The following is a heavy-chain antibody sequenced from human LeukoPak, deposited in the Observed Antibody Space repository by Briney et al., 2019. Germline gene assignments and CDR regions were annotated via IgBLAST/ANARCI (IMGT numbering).Heavy chain of an antibody. CDR1: GGSINSYY. V-gene: IGHV4-59*01. CDR2: IYYSGST. CDR3: ARGLGGDFWSGYYRSGWFDP. D-gene: IGHD3-3*01. Sequence: SETLSLTCTVSGGSINSYYWSWIRQPPGKGLEWIGYIYYSGSTNYNPSLKSRLTISVDTSRNQFSLKLSSVTAADTAVYYCARGLGGDFWSGYYRSGWFDPWGQGTLVTVSS. J-gene: IGHJ5*02.